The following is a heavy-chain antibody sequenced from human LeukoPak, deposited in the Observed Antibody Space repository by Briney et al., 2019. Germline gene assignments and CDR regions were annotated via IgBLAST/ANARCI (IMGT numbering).Heavy chain of an antibody. CDR1: GGSISSGGYY. CDR3: ARDRDGYTIDY. Sequence: PSQTLSLTCTVSGGSISSGGYYWSWIRQHPGKGLEWIGYIYYSGSTYYNPSLKSRVTISVDTSKNQFSLELSSVTAADTAVYYCARDRDGYTIDYWGQGTLVTVSS. V-gene: IGHV4-31*03. CDR2: IYYSGST. J-gene: IGHJ4*02. D-gene: IGHD5-24*01.